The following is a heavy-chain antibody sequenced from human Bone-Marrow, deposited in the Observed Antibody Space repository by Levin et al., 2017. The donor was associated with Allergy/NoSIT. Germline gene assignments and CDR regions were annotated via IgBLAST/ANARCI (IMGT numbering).Heavy chain of an antibody. D-gene: IGHD1-26*01. J-gene: IGHJ5*02. CDR3: TRVSYYAVSGPYRNPVCES. V-gene: IGHV3-49*04. Sequence: PGGSLRLSCTGSGFNIGDFGMSWVRQAPGKGLEWVGFIRAKSHGGTTEYAASVEGRFTLSRDDSKSFVYLQMDNLKPDDTAVYYCTRVSYYAVSGPYRNPVCESWGQGTLVTVST. CDR2: IRAKSHGGTT. CDR1: GFNIGDFG.